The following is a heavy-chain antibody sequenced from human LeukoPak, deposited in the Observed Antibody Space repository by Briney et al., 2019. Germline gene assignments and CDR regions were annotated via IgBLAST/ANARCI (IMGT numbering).Heavy chain of an antibody. D-gene: IGHD2-15*01. Sequence: GGSLRLSCAASGFTFSTYWMHWVRQAPGKGLVWVSRINSDGSSTSYADSVKGRFTISRGNAKNTLYLQMNSLRTEDTALYYCAKDPLPSRPRGYCSGGSCYSAEWFDPWGQGTLVTVSS. J-gene: IGHJ5*02. CDR2: INSDGSST. V-gene: IGHV3-74*01. CDR3: AKDPLPSRPRGYCSGGSCYSAEWFDP. CDR1: GFTFSTYW.